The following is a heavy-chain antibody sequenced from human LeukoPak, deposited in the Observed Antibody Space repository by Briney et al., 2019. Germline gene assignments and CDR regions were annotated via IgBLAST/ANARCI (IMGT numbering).Heavy chain of an antibody. CDR1: GGSISSYY. V-gene: IGHV4-59*08. D-gene: IGHD3-3*01. CDR3: ARQGAFVTIFGLVTGSWFDP. CDR2: IYYSGST. Sequence: SETLSLTCTVSGGSISSYYWSWIRQPPGGGLEWIGYIYYSGSTNYNPSLKSRVTISVDTSKNQFSLKLSSVTAADTAVYYCARQGAFVTIFGLVTGSWFDPWGQGTLVTVSS. J-gene: IGHJ5*02.